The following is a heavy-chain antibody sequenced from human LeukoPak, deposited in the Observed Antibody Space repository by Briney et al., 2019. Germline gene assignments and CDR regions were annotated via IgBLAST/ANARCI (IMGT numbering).Heavy chain of an antibody. Sequence: GGSLRLSCAASGFTFSSYGMHWVRQAPGKGLEWVAVISYDGSNKYYADSVKGRFTISRDNSKNTLYLQMNSLRAEDTAVYYCARDQTPDSSSWYDPGDYWGQGTLVTVSS. CDR1: GFTFSSYG. D-gene: IGHD6-13*01. CDR2: ISYDGSNK. CDR3: ARDQTPDSSSWYDPGDY. V-gene: IGHV3-30*03. J-gene: IGHJ4*02.